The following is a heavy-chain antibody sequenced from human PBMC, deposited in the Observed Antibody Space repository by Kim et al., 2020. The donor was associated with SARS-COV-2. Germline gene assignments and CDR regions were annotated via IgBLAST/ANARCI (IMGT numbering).Heavy chain of an antibody. D-gene: IGHD6-19*01. Sequence: GGSLRLSCAASGFTFNSYAMSWVRQAPGKGLEWVSGIRQSGGNTEYADSVKGRFSISRDNSKNTLYLQMNRLRAEDTAVYYCAKVTSGSSGWFEYFQRWGQGTRVTVSS. CDR2: IRQSGGNT. CDR1: GFTFNSYA. V-gene: IGHV3-23*01. CDR3: AKVTSGSSGWFEYFQR. J-gene: IGHJ1*01.